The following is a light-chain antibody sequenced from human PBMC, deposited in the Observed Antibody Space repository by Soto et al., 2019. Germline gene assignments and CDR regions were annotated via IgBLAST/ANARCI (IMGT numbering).Light chain of an antibody. CDR2: GAS. Sequence: EIVLTQSPGTLSLSPGERATLSCRASQSFSSNYLAWYQQKPGQAPRLLIYGASSRATGIPDRFSGSGSGTDFTFTVSRLEPEDFAVFYCQQYGSTPPTFGQGTKLEIK. CDR3: QQYGSTPPT. J-gene: IGKJ2*01. V-gene: IGKV3-20*01. CDR1: QSFSSNY.